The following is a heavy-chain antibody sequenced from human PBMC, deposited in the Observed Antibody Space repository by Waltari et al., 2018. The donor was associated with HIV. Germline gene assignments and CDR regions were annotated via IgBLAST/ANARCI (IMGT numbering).Heavy chain of an antibody. CDR2: ISYHGDDK. V-gene: IGHV3-30*18. CDR3: AKGASGWSPGY. J-gene: IGHJ4*02. CDR1: GFTFSSYA. Sequence: QVHLVESGGGVVQPGRSLRLSCAASGFTFSSYAMHWVRQAPGKGLEWVSVISYHGDDKDYADSVKGRFTISRDNSKNTLYLQMNSLRAEDTAVYYCAKGASGWSPGYWGQGTLVTVSS. D-gene: IGHD6-19*01.